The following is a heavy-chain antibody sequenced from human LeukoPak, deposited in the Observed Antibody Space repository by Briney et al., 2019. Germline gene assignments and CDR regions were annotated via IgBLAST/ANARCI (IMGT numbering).Heavy chain of an antibody. V-gene: IGHV3-21*06. Sequence: GGSLRLSCAASGFPFSTNDMTWVRQAPGKGLEWVSSINSGSTHLYYADSVKGRFTISRDNAENSLYLQMNSLRAEDTAVYYCVRDLNTVTTAFLVHWGQGTLVTVSS. CDR1: GFPFSTND. D-gene: IGHD4-11*01. CDR3: VRDLNTVTTAFLVH. CDR2: INSGSTHL. J-gene: IGHJ4*02.